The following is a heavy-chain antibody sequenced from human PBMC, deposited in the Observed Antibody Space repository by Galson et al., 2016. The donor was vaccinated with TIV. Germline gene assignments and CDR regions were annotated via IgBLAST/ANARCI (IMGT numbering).Heavy chain of an antibody. V-gene: IGHV1-24*01. CDR1: GYFLSKIS. J-gene: IGHJ3*02. D-gene: IGHD2-21*01. CDR2: FDPAEGET. CDR3: GTGFRGALDI. Sequence: SVKVSCKVSGYFLSKISMHWVRQVPGKGLEWMGGFDPAEGETIYAQRFRGRVSMTEDISTDTAHMELSNLRSDDTAVYFGGTGFRGALDIWGQGTMVTVSS.